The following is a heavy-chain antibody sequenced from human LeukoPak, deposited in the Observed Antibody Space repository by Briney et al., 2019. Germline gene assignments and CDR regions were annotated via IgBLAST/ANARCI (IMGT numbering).Heavy chain of an antibody. CDR2: IHHSGST. D-gene: IGHD3-9*01. CDR1: GGSISSSNW. Sequence: PSETLSLTCAVSGGSISSSNWWSWVRQPPGKGLEWIGEIHHSGSTNYNPSLKSRVTISVDKSKNQFSLKLSSVTAADTAVYYCARAAGDILTGYYHYFDYWGQGTLVTVSS. CDR3: ARAAGDILTGYYHYFDY. J-gene: IGHJ4*02. V-gene: IGHV4-4*02.